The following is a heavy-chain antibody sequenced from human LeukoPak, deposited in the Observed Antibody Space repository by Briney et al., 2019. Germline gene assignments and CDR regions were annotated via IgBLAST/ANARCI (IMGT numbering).Heavy chain of an antibody. CDR2: ISWSSGSI. J-gene: IGHJ5*02. V-gene: IGHV3-9*01. CDR1: GFTFDDYA. D-gene: IGHD6-13*01. CDR3: AKDSRYSSSSRFDP. Sequence: GGSLRLSCAASGFTFDDYAMHWVRQAPGKGLEWVSGISWSSGSIGYADSVKGRFTISRDNAKNSLYLQMNSLRAEDTALYYCAKDSRYSSSSRFDPWGQGTLVTVSS.